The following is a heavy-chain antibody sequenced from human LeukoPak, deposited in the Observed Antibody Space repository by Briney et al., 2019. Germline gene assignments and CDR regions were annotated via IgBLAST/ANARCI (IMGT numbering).Heavy chain of an antibody. D-gene: IGHD6-6*01. CDR2: ISYDGSNK. J-gene: IGHJ4*02. V-gene: IGHV3-30*03. Sequence: PGRSLRLSCAASGFTFSSYGMHWVRQAPGKGLEWVAVISYDGSNKYYADSVKGRFTISRDNSKNTLYLQMNSLRAEDTAVYYCARESSSLVWGQGTLVTVSS. CDR3: ARESSSLV. CDR1: GFTFSSYG.